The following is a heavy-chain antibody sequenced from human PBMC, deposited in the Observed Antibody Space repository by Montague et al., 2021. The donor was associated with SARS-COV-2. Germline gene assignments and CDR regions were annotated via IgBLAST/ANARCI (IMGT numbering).Heavy chain of an antibody. V-gene: IGHV4-34*01. CDR1: GESFSGFF. CDR2: INDRGATNY. D-gene: IGHD4-11*01. Sequence: SETLSLTCAVYGESFSGFFWSWIRQPPGKGLEWIAEINDRGATNYNYNPSLGSRVTISADTSKNQLSLKLRSVTAADTAVYYCARWDPQTLTVISLRGKSANDYWGQGTLVTVSS. CDR3: ARWDPQTLTVISLRGKSANDY. J-gene: IGHJ4*02.